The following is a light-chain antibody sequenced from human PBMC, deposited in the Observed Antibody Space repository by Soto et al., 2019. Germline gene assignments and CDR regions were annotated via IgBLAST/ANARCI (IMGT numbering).Light chain of an antibody. CDR2: DVT. CDR1: SSDIGDYDY. Sequence: SALTQPASVSGSPGQSITISCTGTSSDIGDYDYVSWYQQLPGKAPKLLIFDVTHRPSGVSDRFSGSKSGNTASLIISRLQADDEAVYYCGSYTTSTTLAIFGGGTKVTVL. CDR3: GSYTTSTTLAI. V-gene: IGLV2-14*03. J-gene: IGLJ2*01.